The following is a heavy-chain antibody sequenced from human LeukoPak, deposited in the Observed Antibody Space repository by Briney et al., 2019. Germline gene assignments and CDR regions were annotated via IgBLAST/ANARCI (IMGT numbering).Heavy chain of an antibody. D-gene: IGHD6-6*01. V-gene: IGHV1-46*01. CDR1: GYTFTSYY. CDR2: INPSGGST. J-gene: IGHJ6*03. CDR3: ARDRSSSSLNYYYYYYMDV. Sequence: ASVKVSCKASGYTFTSYYMHWVRQAPGQGLEWMGIINPSGGSTSYAQKFQGRVTMTRDTSISTAYMELSRLRSDDTAVYYCARDRSSSSLNYYYYYYMDVWGKGTTVTVSS.